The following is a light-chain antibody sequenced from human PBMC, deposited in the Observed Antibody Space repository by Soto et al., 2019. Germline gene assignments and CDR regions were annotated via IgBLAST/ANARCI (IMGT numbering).Light chain of an antibody. CDR2: KTS. CDR1: QSFSTW. V-gene: IGKV1-5*03. J-gene: IGKJ1*01. Sequence: IQMTQSPSTLSASVGDRATITCRASQSFSTWLAWYQQKPGKAPKLLIYKTSNLESGVPSRFSGSGSGTEFTLTISSLQPDDFATYYCQQYDSFWTMFGQGTKVDIK. CDR3: QQYDSFWTM.